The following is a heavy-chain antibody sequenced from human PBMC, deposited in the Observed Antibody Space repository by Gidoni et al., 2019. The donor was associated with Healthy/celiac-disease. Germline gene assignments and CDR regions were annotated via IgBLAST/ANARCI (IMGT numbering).Heavy chain of an antibody. J-gene: IGHJ4*02. D-gene: IGHD3-10*01. Sequence: QVQLVQSGAEVKKPGSSVKVSCKASGGTFSSYAIRWVRPAPGQGLEWMGGIIPIFGTANYAQKFQGRVTITADESTSTAYMELSSLRSEDTTVYYCARGEPDYYGSGSYYNVFDYWGQGTLVTVSS. CDR1: GGTFSSYA. CDR3: ARGEPDYYGSGSYYNVFDY. V-gene: IGHV1-69*01. CDR2: IIPIFGTA.